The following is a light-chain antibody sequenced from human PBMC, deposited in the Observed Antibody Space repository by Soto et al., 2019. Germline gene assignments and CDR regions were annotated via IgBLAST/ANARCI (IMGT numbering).Light chain of an antibody. CDR2: NVN. CDR3: CSCGGTVV. CDR1: ISNVGGYNY. V-gene: IGLV2-11*01. J-gene: IGLJ2*01. Sequence: QSALTQPRSVSGSPGQSVTISCTGSISNVGGYNYVSWYQQHPDEAPQLIIYNVNKRPSGLPDRFSGSKSGNTASLTISGLQAEDEADYYCCSCGGTVVFGGGTKLTVL.